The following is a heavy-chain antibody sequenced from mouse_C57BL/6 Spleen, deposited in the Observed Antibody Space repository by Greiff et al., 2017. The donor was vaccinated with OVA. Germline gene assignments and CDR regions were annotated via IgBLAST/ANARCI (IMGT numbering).Heavy chain of an antibody. D-gene: IGHD2-9*01. Sequence: QVQLQQPGAELVMPGASVKLSCKASGYTFTSYWMHWVKQRPGQGLEWIGEIDPSDSYTNYNQKFKGKSTLTVDKSSSTGYMQLSSLTSEDSAVYYGERDPTMVTTDWYFDVWGTGTTVTVSS. J-gene: IGHJ1*03. CDR3: ERDPTMVTTDWYFDV. V-gene: IGHV1-69*01. CDR2: IDPSDSYT. CDR1: GYTFTSYW.